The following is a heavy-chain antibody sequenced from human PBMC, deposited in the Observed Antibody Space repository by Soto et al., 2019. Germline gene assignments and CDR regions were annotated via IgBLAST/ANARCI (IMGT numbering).Heavy chain of an antibody. CDR3: ARHIVAVVIKEWGY. V-gene: IGHV4-39*01. CDR1: GGSIDRSNYY. CDR2: TYYNGNA. D-gene: IGHD3-22*01. J-gene: IGHJ4*02. Sequence: QMQLQESGPGLVQPSETLSLTCTVSGGSIDRSNYYWDWIRQPPRKGLEGSGTTYYNGNAYYDPPLKSRVTMAVDTSKKQFSLKLISIAAADASVYYCARHIVAVVIKEWGYWGQGTLVNVSS.